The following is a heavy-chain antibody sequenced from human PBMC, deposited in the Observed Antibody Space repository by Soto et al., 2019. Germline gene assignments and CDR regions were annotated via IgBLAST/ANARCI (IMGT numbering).Heavy chain of an antibody. J-gene: IGHJ6*02. D-gene: IGHD3-10*01. V-gene: IGHV3-48*03. CDR1: GFTFSSYE. CDR3: AREGWFGELTLYYQYGMDV. CDR2: ISSSGTTI. Sequence: GGSLRLSCAASGFTFSSYEMNWVRQAPGKGLEWVSYISSSGTTIYYADSVRGRVTISRDNAKNSLYLQMNSLRVEDAAVYYCAREGWFGELTLYYQYGMDVWGQGTTVTVSS.